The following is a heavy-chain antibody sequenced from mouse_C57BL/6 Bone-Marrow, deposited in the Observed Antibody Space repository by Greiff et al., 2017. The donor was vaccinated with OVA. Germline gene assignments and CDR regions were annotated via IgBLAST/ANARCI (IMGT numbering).Heavy chain of an antibody. CDR3: ARNDDGYYSAWFAY. D-gene: IGHD2-3*01. CDR2: IWTGGGT. CDR1: GFSLTSYA. V-gene: IGHV2-9-1*01. J-gene: IGHJ3*01. Sequence: VQRVESGPGLVAPSQSLSITCTVSGFSLTSYAISWVRQPPGKGLEWLGVIWTGGGTNYNSALKSRLSISKDNSKSQVFLKMNSLQTDDTARYYCARNDDGYYSAWFAYWGQGTLVTVSA.